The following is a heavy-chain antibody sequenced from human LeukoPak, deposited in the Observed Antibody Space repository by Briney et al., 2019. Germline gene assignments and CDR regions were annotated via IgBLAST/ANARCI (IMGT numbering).Heavy chain of an antibody. CDR1: GFTFDDYG. D-gene: IGHD2-21*02. V-gene: IGHV3-20*01. CDR2: INWNGGST. Sequence: GGSLRLTCAASGFTFDDYGMSWVRQAPGKGLEWVSGINWNGGSTGYADSVKGRFTISRDNAKNSLYLQMNSLRAEDTALYHCARDKSAYCGGDCLYNWFDPWGQGTLVTVSS. CDR3: ARDKSAYCGGDCLYNWFDP. J-gene: IGHJ5*02.